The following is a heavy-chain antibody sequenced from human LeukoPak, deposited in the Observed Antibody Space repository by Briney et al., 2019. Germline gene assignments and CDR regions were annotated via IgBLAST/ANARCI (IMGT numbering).Heavy chain of an antibody. Sequence: ASVKVSCKASGGTFSSYAISWVRQAPGQGLEWMGGIIPIFGTANYAQKFQGRVTMTEDTSTDTAYMELSSLRSEDTAVYYCATRYCSGGSCPNYYYYYMDVWGKGPRSPSP. D-gene: IGHD2-15*01. CDR2: IIPIFGTA. V-gene: IGHV1-69*06. CDR3: ATRYCSGGSCPNYYYYYMDV. CDR1: GGTFSSYA. J-gene: IGHJ6*03.